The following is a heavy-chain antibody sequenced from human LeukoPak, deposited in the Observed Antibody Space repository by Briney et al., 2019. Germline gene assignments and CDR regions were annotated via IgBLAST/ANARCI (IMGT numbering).Heavy chain of an antibody. CDR2: IHSGDST. Sequence: PGGSLRLSCAASGFTVSRNYMSWVRQAPGKGLECVSVIHSGDSTYYADSAKGRFTISRDNSKNTLYLQMNSLRAEDTALYYCARLSVGDGGAFDIWSQGTMVTVSS. J-gene: IGHJ3*02. D-gene: IGHD2-15*01. CDR1: GFTVSRNY. CDR3: ARLSVGDGGAFDI. V-gene: IGHV3-53*01.